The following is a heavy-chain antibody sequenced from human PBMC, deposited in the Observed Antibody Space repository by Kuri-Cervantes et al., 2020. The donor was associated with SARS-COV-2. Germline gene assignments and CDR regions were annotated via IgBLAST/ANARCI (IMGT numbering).Heavy chain of an antibody. CDR3: AKDYVSTYSYGYDY. J-gene: IGHJ4*03. D-gene: IGHD5-18*01. V-gene: IGHV3-23*01. Sequence: GGSLRLSCAASGFTFSGHWIHWVRQAPGKGLVWVSAISGSGGSTYYADSVKGRFTISRDNSKNTLYLQMNSLRAEDTAVYYCAKDYVSTYSYGYDYWGQGTTVTVAS. CDR2: ISGSGGST. CDR1: GFTFSGHW.